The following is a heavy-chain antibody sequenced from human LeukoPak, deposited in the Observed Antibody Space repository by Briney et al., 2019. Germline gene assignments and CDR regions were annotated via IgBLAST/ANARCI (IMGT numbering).Heavy chain of an antibody. V-gene: IGHV3-11*01. J-gene: IGHJ6*02. CDR2: ISSSGSTI. D-gene: IGHD5-18*01. Sequence: GGSLRLSCAASGFTFSDYYMSWIRQAPGKGLEWVSYISSSGSTIYYADSVKGRFTISRDNAKNSLYLQMNSLRAEDTAVYYCARDRRGYSYGQDYYYYYGMDVWGQGTTVTVSS. CDR1: GFTFSDYY. CDR3: ARDRRGYSYGQDYYYYYGMDV.